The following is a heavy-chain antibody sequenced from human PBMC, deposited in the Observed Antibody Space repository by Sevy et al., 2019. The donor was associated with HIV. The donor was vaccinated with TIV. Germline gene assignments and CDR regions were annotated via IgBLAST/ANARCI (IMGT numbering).Heavy chain of an antibody. CDR1: GFTFSNYD. CDR3: AREGGYTDQGMDV. D-gene: IGHD5-12*01. V-gene: IGHV3-48*01. J-gene: IGHJ6*02. Sequence: GGSLRLSCAASGFTFSNYDMNWVRQAPGKGVEWVSYISSDSSRIYYADSVKGRFTISRDNAKNSLYVQMKRLRAEDTAVYYCAREGGYTDQGMDVWGQGTTVTVSS. CDR2: ISSDSSRI.